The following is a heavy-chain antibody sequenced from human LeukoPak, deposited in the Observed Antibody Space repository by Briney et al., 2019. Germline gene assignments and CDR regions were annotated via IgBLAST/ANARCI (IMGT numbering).Heavy chain of an antibody. CDR3: ARQRRYYYDSSGSTYNWFDP. D-gene: IGHD3-22*01. J-gene: IGHJ5*02. V-gene: IGHV4-59*08. Sequence: MASETLSLTCTVSGGSISSYYWSWIRQPPGKGLEWIGYIYYSGSTNYNPSLKSRVTISVDTSKKQFSLKLSSVTAADTAVYYCARQRRYYYDSSGSTYNWFDPWGQGTLVTVSS. CDR1: GGSISSYY. CDR2: IYYSGST.